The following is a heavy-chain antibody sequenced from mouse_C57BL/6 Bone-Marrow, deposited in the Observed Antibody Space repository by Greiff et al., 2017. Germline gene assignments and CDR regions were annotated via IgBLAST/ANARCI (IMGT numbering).Heavy chain of an antibody. CDR1: GYTFTDYE. D-gene: IGHD1-1*01. CDR2: IDPETGGT. J-gene: IGHJ3*01. V-gene: IGHV1-15*01. CDR3: TRKCYYYGSSFAY. Sequence: VQGVESGAELVRPGASVTLSCKASGYTFTDYEMHWVKQTPVHGLEWIGAIDPETGGTAYNQKFKGKAILTADKSSSTAYMELRSLTSEDSAVYYCTRKCYYYGSSFAYWGQGTLVTVSA.